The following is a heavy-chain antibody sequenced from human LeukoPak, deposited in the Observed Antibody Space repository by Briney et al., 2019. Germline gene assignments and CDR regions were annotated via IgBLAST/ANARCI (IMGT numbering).Heavy chain of an antibody. D-gene: IGHD3-22*01. V-gene: IGHV3-74*01. CDR3: ARDRRVEYYYDSSGLYYFDY. CDR1: GFTFSSYW. CDR2: INSDGSST. Sequence: GGSLRLSCAASGFTFSSYWMHWVRQAPGKGLVWVSRINSDGSSTSYADSVKGRFTISRDSAKNTLYLQMNSLRAEDTTVYYCARDRRVEYYYDSSGLYYFDYWGHGTLVTVSS. J-gene: IGHJ4*01.